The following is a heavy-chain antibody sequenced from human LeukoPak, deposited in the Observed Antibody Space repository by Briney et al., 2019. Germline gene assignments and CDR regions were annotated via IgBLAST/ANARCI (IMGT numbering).Heavy chain of an antibody. V-gene: IGHV1-2*02. J-gene: IGHJ4*02. Sequence: GASVKVSCKASGYTFTGYFVHWVRQAPGQGLQWMGWINPNTGGTDYAQKFQGRVTVTRDTSISTAYMELSRLRSDDTAVYYCASGDYGDPPLSYWGQGTLVTVSS. CDR1: GYTFTGYF. D-gene: IGHD4/OR15-4a*01. CDR2: INPNTGGT. CDR3: ASGDYGDPPLSY.